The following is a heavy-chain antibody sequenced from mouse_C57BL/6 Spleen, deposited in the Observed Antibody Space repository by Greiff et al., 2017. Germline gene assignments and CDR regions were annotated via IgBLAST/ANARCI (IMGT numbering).Heavy chain of an antibody. J-gene: IGHJ4*01. Sequence: VMLVESGPGLVAPSQSLSITCTVSGFSLTSYAISWVRQPPGKGLEWLGVIWTGGGTNYNSALKSRLSISKDNSKSQVFLKMNSLQTDDTARYYCARAGVSSGYDAMDYWGQGTSVTVSS. V-gene: IGHV2-9-1*01. CDR1: GFSLTSYA. CDR3: ARAGVSSGYDAMDY. D-gene: IGHD3-2*02. CDR2: IWTGGGT.